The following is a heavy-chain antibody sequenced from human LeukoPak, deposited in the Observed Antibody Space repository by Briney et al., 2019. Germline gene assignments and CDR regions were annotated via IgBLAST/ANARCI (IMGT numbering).Heavy chain of an antibody. CDR3: ARMAFGGVIVTPGSPAWFDP. CDR1: GGSFSGYY. V-gene: IGHV4-34*09. D-gene: IGHD3-16*02. J-gene: IGHJ5*02. Sequence: SETLSLTCAVYGGSFSGYYWSWIRQPPGKGLEWIGEINHSGSTNYNPSLKSRVTISVDTSKNQFSLKLSSVTAADTAVYYCARMAFGGVIVTPGSPAWFDPWGQGTLVTVSS. CDR2: INHSGST.